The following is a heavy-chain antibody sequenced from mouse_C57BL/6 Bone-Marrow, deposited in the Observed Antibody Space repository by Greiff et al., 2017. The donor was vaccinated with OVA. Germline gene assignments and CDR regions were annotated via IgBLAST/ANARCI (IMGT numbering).Heavy chain of an antibody. V-gene: IGHV1-64*01. CDR2: IHPNSGST. D-gene: IGHD2-5*01. CDR1: GYTFTSYW. Sequence: VQLQQPGAELVKPGALVKLSCKASGYTFTSYWMHWVKQRPGQGLEWIGMIHPNSGSTNYNEKFKSKATLTVDKSSSTAYMQHSSLTSEDSAVYYCAAYYSNYGDYWGQGTTLTVSS. CDR3: AAYYSNYGDY. J-gene: IGHJ2*01.